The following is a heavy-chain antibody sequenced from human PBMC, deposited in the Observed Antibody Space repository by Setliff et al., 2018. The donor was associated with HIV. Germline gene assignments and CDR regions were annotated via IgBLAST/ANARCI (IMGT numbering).Heavy chain of an antibody. Sequence: SETLSLTCTVSGDSFSISSYYWGWIRQPPGKGLEWIGGIYYSGSTYYNPSLKSRVTISVDTSKNQFSLKLSSVTAADTAVYYCARGHDNKYYYFYYMDVWGKGTTVTVS. CDR3: ARGHDNKYYYFYYMDV. CDR1: GDSFSISSYY. CDR2: IYYSGST. D-gene: IGHD5-12*01. V-gene: IGHV4-39*01. J-gene: IGHJ6*03.